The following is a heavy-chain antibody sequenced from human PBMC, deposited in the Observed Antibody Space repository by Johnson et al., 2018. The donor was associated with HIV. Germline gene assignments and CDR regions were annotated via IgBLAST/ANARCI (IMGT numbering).Heavy chain of an antibody. D-gene: IGHD2-2*01. Sequence: RLVESGGGVVRPGGSLRLSCAASGFTFDDYGMSWVRQAPGKGLEWVSGISGRGGSTYYADSVKGRFTISRDNSKNTLYLQMNSLRAEDTALYYCARDSRDDAFDIWGQGTMVTVSS. CDR3: ARDSRDDAFDI. CDR1: GFTFDDYG. V-gene: IGHV3-20*04. J-gene: IGHJ3*02. CDR2: ISGRGGST.